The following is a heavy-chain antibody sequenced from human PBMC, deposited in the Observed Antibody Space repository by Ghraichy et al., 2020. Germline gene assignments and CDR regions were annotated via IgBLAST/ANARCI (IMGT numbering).Heavy chain of an antibody. CDR2: IDGGGNAI. J-gene: IGHJ4*02. CDR1: GFSFGTSG. Sequence: GESLNISCAASGFSFGTSGMNWVRQAPGKGLEWVSYIDGGGNAIQYADSVRGRFTISRDNAKNTLFLQMNSLRAEDTALYYCARGVSLDYWGQGTLVTVSS. V-gene: IGHV3-48*04. CDR3: ARGVSLDY.